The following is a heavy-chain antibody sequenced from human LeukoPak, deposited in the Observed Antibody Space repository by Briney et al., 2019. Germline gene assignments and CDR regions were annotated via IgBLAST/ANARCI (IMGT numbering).Heavy chain of an antibody. CDR2: INAGNGNT. J-gene: IGHJ4*02. CDR3: ARGVGAWDY. Sequence: VSVKVSCKASGYTFTSYVMHWVRQAPGQRLEWMGWINAGNGNTKYSQKFQGRVTITRHTSASTAYMELSSLRSEETAVYYCARGVGAWDYWGQGTLVTVSS. V-gene: IGHV1-3*01. CDR1: GYTFTSYV.